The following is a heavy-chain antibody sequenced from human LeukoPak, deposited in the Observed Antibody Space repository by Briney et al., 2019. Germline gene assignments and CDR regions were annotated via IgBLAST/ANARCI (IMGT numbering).Heavy chain of an antibody. V-gene: IGHV3-30*04. Sequence: GGSLRLSCAASGFTFSNAMHWVRQAPGKGLEWVAVISNDGSKKQYADSVKGRFTISRDNSKNTLYLQMNSLRAEDTDVYCCARDLAYCGGECYSGDAFDIWGQGTMVIVSS. CDR1: GFTFSNA. CDR2: ISNDGSKK. CDR3: ARDLAYCGGECYSGDAFDI. D-gene: IGHD2-21*01. J-gene: IGHJ3*02.